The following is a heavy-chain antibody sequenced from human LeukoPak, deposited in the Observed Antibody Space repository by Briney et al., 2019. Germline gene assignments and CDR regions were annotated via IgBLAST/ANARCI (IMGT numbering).Heavy chain of an antibody. V-gene: IGHV1-45*02. Sequence: GASVKVSCKASGYTFTYSYLHWVRQAPGQALEWMGWITPFNGNTNYAQKFQDRVTITRDRSMSTAYMELSSLRSEDTAMYYCATITMVRGVFAFDIWGQGTMVTVSS. CDR3: ATITMVRGVFAFDI. D-gene: IGHD3-10*01. CDR2: ITPFNGNT. J-gene: IGHJ3*02. CDR1: GYTFTYSY.